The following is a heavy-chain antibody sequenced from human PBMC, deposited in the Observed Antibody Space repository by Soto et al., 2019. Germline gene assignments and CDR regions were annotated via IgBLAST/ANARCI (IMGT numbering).Heavy chain of an antibody. CDR1: GFTFSSYS. CDR2: ISSSSSTI. V-gene: IGHV3-48*02. J-gene: IGHJ4*02. Sequence: GGSLRLSCAASGFTFSSYSMNWVRQAPGKGLEWVSYISSSSSTIYYADSVKGRFTISRDNAKNSLYLQMNSLRDEDTAVYYCARDWRITIFGVAKPGYWGQGTLVTVSS. CDR3: ARDWRITIFGVAKPGY. D-gene: IGHD3-3*01.